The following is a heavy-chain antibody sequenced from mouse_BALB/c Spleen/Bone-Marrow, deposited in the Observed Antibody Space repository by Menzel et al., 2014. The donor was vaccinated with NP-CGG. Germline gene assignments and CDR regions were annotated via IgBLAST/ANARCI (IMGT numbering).Heavy chain of an antibody. J-gene: IGHJ2*01. CDR1: GYSITSGYG. CDR2: IHYSGNT. D-gene: IGHD1-1*01. Sequence: EVQLVESGPDLVKPSQSLSLTCTVTGYSITSGYGWHWIRQVPGNKLEWMGYIHYSGNTDYNPSLKSRISITRDTSKNQFFLQLNSVTTEDTATYYCVRETKVVADFDYWGQGTTLTVSS. V-gene: IGHV3-1*02. CDR3: VRETKVVADFDY.